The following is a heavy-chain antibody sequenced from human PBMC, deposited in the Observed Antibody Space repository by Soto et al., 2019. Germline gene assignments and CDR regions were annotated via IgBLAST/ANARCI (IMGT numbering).Heavy chain of an antibody. CDR1: GGSISSYY. J-gene: IGHJ4*02. V-gene: IGHV4-59*01. CDR2: IYYSGST. D-gene: IGHD4-4*01. Sequence: PSETLSLTCTVSGGSISSYYWSWIRQPPGKGLEWIGYIYYSGSTTYNPSPRSRVTMSVDTSKNQFSLRLSSVTAADTAVYYLGRGKGNYQTFDSWGQGTQVTVSS. CDR3: GRGKGNYQTFDS.